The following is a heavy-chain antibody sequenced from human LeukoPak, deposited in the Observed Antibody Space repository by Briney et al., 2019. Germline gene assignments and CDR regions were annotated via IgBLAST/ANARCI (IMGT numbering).Heavy chain of an antibody. D-gene: IGHD3-22*01. V-gene: IGHV3-15*01. CDR1: GFTFSNAW. J-gene: IGHJ4*02. CDR2: IKSKTDGGTT. Sequence: PGGSLRLSCAASGFTFSNAWMSWVRQAPERGLEWVGRIKSKTDGGTTDYAAPVKGRFTISRDDSKNTLYLQMNSLKTEDTAVYYCTTDRYYYDSSGYYQDFDYWGQGTLVTVSS. CDR3: TTDRYYYDSSGYYQDFDY.